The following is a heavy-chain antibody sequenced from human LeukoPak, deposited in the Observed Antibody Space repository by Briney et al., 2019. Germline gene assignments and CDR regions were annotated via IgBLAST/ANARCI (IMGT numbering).Heavy chain of an antibody. D-gene: IGHD3-22*01. CDR1: GFTVSSNY. CDR2: IYSSDGA. CDR3: ARVLNYYDSSGYYFSY. Sequence: GGSLRLSCVASGFTVSSNYMSWVRQAPGKGLEWVSLIYSSDGAYYADSVKGRFTISRDNAENSLYLQMNSLRAEDTAVYYCARVLNYYDSSGYYFSYWGQGTLVTVSS. J-gene: IGHJ4*02. V-gene: IGHV3-66*01.